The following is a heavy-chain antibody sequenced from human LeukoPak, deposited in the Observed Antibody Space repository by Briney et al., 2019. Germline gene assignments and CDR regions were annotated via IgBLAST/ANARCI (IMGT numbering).Heavy chain of an antibody. D-gene: IGHD2-2*03. Sequence: GGSLRLSCAASGFTFSSYSMNWVRQAPGKGLEWVSSISNSSSYIYYADSVKGRFTIYRDNAKNSLYLQMNSLRAEDTAVYYGARPLFSGYCSSTSCYDAFVIWGQGTMVTVCS. CDR3: ARPLFSGYCSSTSCYDAFVI. J-gene: IGHJ3*02. CDR2: ISNSSSYI. CDR1: GFTFSSYS. V-gene: IGHV3-21*01.